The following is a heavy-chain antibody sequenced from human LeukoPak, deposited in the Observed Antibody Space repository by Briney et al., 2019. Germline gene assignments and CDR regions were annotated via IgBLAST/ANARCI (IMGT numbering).Heavy chain of an antibody. CDR1: GFTFTSYA. J-gene: IGHJ4*02. CDR2: ISGSGDST. Sequence: GGSLRLSCAASGFTFTSYAMTRVRQAPGKGLEWVSSISGSGDSTYYADSVKGRFTISRDNSKNTLYLQMNSLRAEDTAIYYCAKDRIARTTVTTFDYWGQGTLVTVSS. D-gene: IGHD4-17*01. CDR3: AKDRIARTTVTTFDY. V-gene: IGHV3-23*01.